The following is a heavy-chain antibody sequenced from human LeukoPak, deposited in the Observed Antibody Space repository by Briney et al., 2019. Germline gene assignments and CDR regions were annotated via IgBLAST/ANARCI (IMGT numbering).Heavy chain of an antibody. V-gene: IGHV3-21*01. CDR1: GFTFSSYS. D-gene: IGHD3-3*01. CDR3: ARDSYDFWSGPAGSWFDP. CDR2: ISSSSSYI. Sequence: PGGSLRLSCAASGFTFSSYSMNWVRQAPGKGLEWVSSISSSSSYIYYADSVKGRFTISRDNAKNSLYLQMNSLRAEDTAVYYCARDSYDFWSGPAGSWFDPWGQGSLVTVSS. J-gene: IGHJ5*02.